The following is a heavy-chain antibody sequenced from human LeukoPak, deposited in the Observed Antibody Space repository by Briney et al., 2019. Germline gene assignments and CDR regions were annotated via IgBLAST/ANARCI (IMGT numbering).Heavy chain of an antibody. CDR2: ISAYNGNT. J-gene: IGHJ4*02. CDR1: GYTFTSYG. Sequence: GASVKVSCKASGYTFTSYGISWVRQAPGQGLEWRGWISAYNGNTNYAQKLQGRVTMTTDTSTSTAYMELRSLRSDDTAVYYCARDLYYYDSSGWIPFDYWGQGTLVTVSS. V-gene: IGHV1-18*01. CDR3: ARDLYYYDSSGWIPFDY. D-gene: IGHD3-22*01.